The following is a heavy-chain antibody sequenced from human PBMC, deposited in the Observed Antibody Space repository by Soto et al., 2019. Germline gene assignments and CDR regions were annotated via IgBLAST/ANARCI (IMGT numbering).Heavy chain of an antibody. Sequence: PSETLSLTCGVSGDSISSSKWWTWVRQTPGNGLEWIGKIDHNGVANYNPSLEGRVTISKDISKNQISLKVTSVTAADSAVYYCARMNRDYYYYGMDVWGQRATVTVSS. J-gene: IGHJ6*02. V-gene: IGHV4-4*02. CDR3: ARMNRDYYYYGMDV. CDR2: IDHNGVA. CDR1: GDSISSSKW.